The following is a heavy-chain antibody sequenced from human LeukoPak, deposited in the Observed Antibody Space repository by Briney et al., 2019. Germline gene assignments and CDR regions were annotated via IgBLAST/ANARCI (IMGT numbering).Heavy chain of an antibody. CDR2: FYSGGSA. Sequence: TGGSLRLSCAVSGFTVAANYMTWVRQAPGKGLEWVSVFYSGGSAYYADSVKGRFTISRDLSKNTLYLQMNSLRAEDTAVYYCAKIYGDYVAWGQGTLVTVSS. CDR3: AKIYGDYVA. V-gene: IGHV3-53*05. CDR1: GFTVAANY. D-gene: IGHD4-17*01. J-gene: IGHJ5*02.